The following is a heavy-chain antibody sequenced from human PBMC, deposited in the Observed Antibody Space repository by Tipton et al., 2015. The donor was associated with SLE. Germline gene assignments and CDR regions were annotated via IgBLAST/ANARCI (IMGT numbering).Heavy chain of an antibody. CDR1: GGSLSRYY. CDR2: VYYTGST. CDR3: AAMYGDARTNWVDP. J-gene: IGHJ5*02. V-gene: IGHV4-59*08. Sequence: TLSPTCTVSGGSLSRYYWSWIRQPPGKGLEWIGYVYYTGSTDYNPSLKSRVTISVHTSKNQFSLDLSSVTAADTAVYFCAAMYGDARTNWVDPWGQGTLVTVSS. D-gene: IGHD4-17*01.